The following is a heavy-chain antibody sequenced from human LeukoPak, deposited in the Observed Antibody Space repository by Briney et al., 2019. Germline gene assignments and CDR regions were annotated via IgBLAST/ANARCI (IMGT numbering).Heavy chain of an antibody. CDR3: ARDGGAYCGGDCYFADDY. CDR2: INPNSGGT. J-gene: IGHJ4*02. Sequence: ASVKVPCKASGYTFTGYYMHWVRQAPGQGLEWMGWINPNSGGTDYAQKFQGRVTMTRDTSISTAYMELSRLRSDDTAVYYCARDGGAYCGGDCYFADDYWGQGTLVTVSS. D-gene: IGHD2-21*02. CDR1: GYTFTGYY. V-gene: IGHV1-2*02.